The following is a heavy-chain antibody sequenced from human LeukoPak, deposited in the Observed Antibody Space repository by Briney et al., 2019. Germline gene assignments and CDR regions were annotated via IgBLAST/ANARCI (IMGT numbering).Heavy chain of an antibody. CDR1: GGTFISYA. CDR2: IIPILGIA. V-gene: IGHV1-69*04. Sequence: SVKVSCKASGGTFISYAISWVRQAPGQGLEWMGRIIPILGIANYAQKFQGRVTITADKSTSTAYMELSSLRSEDTAVYYCASIVLRGYREGLYWGQGTLVTVSS. CDR3: ASIVLRGYREGLY. J-gene: IGHJ4*02. D-gene: IGHD5-18*01.